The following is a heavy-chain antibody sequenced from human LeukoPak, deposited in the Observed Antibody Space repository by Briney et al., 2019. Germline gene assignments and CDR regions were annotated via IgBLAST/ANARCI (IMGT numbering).Heavy chain of an antibody. D-gene: IGHD1-14*01. J-gene: IGHJ3*01. CDR1: GASISSYY. V-gene: IGHV4-59*01. CDR2: IYYSGST. CDR3: ARHWAETTGRYAFDF. Sequence: PSETLSLTCIVSGASISSYYWSWIRQPPGKGLEWIGYIYYSGSTNYNPSLKSRVTISVDTSKNHFYLKLTSVTAADTAVYYCARHWAETTGRYAFDFWGQGTMVPVSS.